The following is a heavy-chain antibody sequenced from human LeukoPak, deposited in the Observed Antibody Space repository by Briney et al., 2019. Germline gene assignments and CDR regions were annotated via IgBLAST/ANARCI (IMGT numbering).Heavy chain of an antibody. CDR3: ARGRPHGNDY. J-gene: IGHJ4*02. Sequence: GGSLRLSCAASGFTFSSYWMNWVRQAPGKGLVWVSRIASDGSSTTYADSVKGRFSISRDNDKNTLYLQMNSLRVEDTAVYYCARGRPHGNDYWGQGTLVTVSS. CDR2: IASDGSST. CDR1: GFTFSSYW. V-gene: IGHV3-74*01. D-gene: IGHD4-23*01.